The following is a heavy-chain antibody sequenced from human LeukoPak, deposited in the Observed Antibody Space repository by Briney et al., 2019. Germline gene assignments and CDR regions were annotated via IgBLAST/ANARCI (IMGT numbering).Heavy chain of an antibody. Sequence: HPAGSLTLSCGASGLTFSNYWMHWVRQAPGKGLEWVSRLHRDGSSTNYGDSVKGRFTISRDNANGTLYLQMNSLRAEDTAVYYCARSGWPYYFDHWGQGTLVTVSS. V-gene: IGHV3-74*01. J-gene: IGHJ4*02. D-gene: IGHD3-22*01. CDR3: ARSGWPYYFDH. CDR2: LHRDGSST. CDR1: GLTFSNYW.